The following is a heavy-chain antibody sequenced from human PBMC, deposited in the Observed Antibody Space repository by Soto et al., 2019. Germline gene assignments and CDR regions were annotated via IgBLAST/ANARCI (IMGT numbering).Heavy chain of an antibody. CDR1: GGSISSSSYY. V-gene: IGHV4-39*01. J-gene: IGHJ6*02. D-gene: IGHD3-16*02. Sequence: PSETLSLTCTVSGGSISSSSYYWGWIRQPPGKGLEWIGSIYYSGSTYYNPSLKSRVTISVDTSKNQFSLKLSSVTAADTAVYYCATYYDYVWGSYRYTNYYGMDVWGQGTTVTVSS. CDR3: ATYYDYVWGSYRYTNYYGMDV. CDR2: IYYSGST.